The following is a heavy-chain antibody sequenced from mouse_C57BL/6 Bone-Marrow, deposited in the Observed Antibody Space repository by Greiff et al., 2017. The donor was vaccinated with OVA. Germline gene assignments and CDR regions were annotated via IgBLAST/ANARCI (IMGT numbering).Heavy chain of an antibody. J-gene: IGHJ1*03. V-gene: IGHV8-9*01. Sequence: QVTLKECGPGILQPSQTLSLTCSFSVFSLSTFGMGVSWIRQPSGKGLEWLAHIYWDEDKHYKPSLKSRLTISKDTSNNQVFLKITTVDTADTATYYSARTRITTVVEDWYFDVWGTGTTVTVSS. CDR3: ARTRITTVVEDWYFDV. D-gene: IGHD1-1*01. CDR2: IYWDEDK. CDR1: VFSLSTFGMG.